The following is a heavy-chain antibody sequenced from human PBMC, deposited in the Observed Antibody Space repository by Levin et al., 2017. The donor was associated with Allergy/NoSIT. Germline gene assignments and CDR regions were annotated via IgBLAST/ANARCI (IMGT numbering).Heavy chain of an antibody. Sequence: ASVKVSCAASGFTFSGSAMHWVRQASGKGLEWVGRIRSKANSYATAYAASVKGRFTISRDDSKNTAYLQMNSLKTEDTAVYYCTRRGDYGDYGPLFDYWGQGTLVTVSS. V-gene: IGHV3-73*01. CDR3: TRRGDYGDYGPLFDY. J-gene: IGHJ4*02. CDR2: IRSKANSYAT. CDR1: GFTFSGSA. D-gene: IGHD4-17*01.